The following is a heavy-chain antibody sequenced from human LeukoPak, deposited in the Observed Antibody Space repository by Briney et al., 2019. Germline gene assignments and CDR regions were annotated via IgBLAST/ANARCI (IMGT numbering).Heavy chain of an antibody. V-gene: IGHV3-23*01. CDR2: ISGSGATT. Sequence: PGGSLRLSCAASGFTFSSYAMSWVRQAPGKGLEWVSAISGSGATTYYADSVKGRFTISRDKSNNTLYLQMNSLRAEDTAVYYCAKDHAYYYGSGIGGFDYWGQGTLVTVSS. J-gene: IGHJ4*02. CDR3: AKDHAYYYGSGIGGFDY. D-gene: IGHD3-10*01. CDR1: GFTFSSYA.